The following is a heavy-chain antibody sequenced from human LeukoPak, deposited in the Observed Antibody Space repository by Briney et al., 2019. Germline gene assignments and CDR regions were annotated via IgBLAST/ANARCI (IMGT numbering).Heavy chain of an antibody. D-gene: IGHD1-26*01. V-gene: IGHV3-33*01. J-gene: IGHJ4*02. CDR1: GFTFRSHG. CDR2: IWFDGTNK. Sequence: PGRSLRLSCAASGFTFRSHGMHWVRQSPGKELEWVAVIWFDGTNKYYADSVKGRFTVSRDNSNNMLFLEMNSLRAEDTAIYYCVRDIGGRYSFDYWGQGTLVTVSS. CDR3: VRDIGGRYSFDY.